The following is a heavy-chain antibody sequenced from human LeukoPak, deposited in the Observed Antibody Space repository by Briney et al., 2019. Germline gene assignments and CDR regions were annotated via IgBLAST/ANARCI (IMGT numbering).Heavy chain of an antibody. CDR1: GFTFSDYY. CDR2: ISGDNGSI. D-gene: IGHD6-25*01. V-gene: IGHV3-11*01. CDR3: VRAYSRGYSDDFDY. J-gene: IGHJ4*02. Sequence: GGSLRLPCAASGFTFSDYYMSWFRQAPGKGLEWLSYISGDNGSIYYADSVRGRFTISRDNAKNSLYLQVNSLRGEDTAVYYCVRAYSRGYSDDFDYWGQGTLVTVSS.